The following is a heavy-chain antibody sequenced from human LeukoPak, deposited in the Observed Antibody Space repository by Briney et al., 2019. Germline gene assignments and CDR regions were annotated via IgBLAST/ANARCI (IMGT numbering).Heavy chain of an antibody. CDR2: ISYDGSNK. V-gene: IGHV3-30-3*01. CDR1: GFTFSSYA. J-gene: IGHJ4*02. CDR3: VSRNYYDSSGFDY. Sequence: PGGSLRLSCAASGFTFSSYAMHWVRQAPGKGLEWVAVISYDGSNKYYADSVKGRFTISRDNSKNTLYLQMNSLRAEDTAVYYCVSRNYYDSSGFDYWGQGTLVIVSS. D-gene: IGHD3-22*01.